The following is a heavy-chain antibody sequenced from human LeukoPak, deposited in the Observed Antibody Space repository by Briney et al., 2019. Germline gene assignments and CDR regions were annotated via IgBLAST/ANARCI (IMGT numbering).Heavy chain of an antibody. CDR3: ASITMVRGATDAFDI. CDR1: GFTFDDYA. CDR2: ISWDGGST. J-gene: IGHJ3*02. Sequence: QPGGSLRLSCAASGFTFDDYAMHWVRQAPGKGLEWVSLISWDGGSTYYADSAKGRFTISRDNSKNSLYLQMNSLRAEDTALYYCASITMVRGATDAFDIWGQGTMVTVSS. D-gene: IGHD3-10*01. V-gene: IGHV3-43D*03.